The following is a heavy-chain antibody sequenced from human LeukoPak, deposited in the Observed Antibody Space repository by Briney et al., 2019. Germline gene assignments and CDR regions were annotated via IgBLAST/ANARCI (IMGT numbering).Heavy chain of an antibody. CDR2: ISYDGSNK. CDR1: GFTFSSYG. CDR3: AKESAAMVFDY. V-gene: IGHV3-30*18. D-gene: IGHD5-18*01. J-gene: IGHJ4*02. Sequence: PGGSLRLSCAASGFTFSSYGMHWVRQAPGKGLEWVAVISYDGSNKYHADSVKGRFTISRDNSKNTLYLQMNSLRAEDTAVYYCAKESAAMVFDYWGQGTLVTVSS.